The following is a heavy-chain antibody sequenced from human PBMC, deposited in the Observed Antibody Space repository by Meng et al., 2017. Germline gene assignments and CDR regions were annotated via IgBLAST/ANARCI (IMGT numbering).Heavy chain of an antibody. D-gene: IGHD5-18*01. CDR2: INHSGST. Sequence: QVQLKQWGAGLLKPSETLSLTCAVYGGSFSGYYWSWIRQPPGKGLEWIGEINHSGSTNYNPSLKSRVTISVDTSKNQFSLKLTSVTAADTAVYYCAGGYSYAYGYWGQGTLVTVSS. V-gene: IGHV4-34*01. J-gene: IGHJ4*02. CDR1: GGSFSGYY. CDR3: AGGYSYAYGY.